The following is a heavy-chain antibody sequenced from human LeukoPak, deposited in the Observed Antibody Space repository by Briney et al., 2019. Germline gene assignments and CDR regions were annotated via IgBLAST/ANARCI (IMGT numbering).Heavy chain of an antibody. J-gene: IGHJ4*02. CDR3: AKGRFDY. CDR2: ISWNSGSI. V-gene: IGHV3-9*01. Sequence: SRSLRLSCTASGFTFDDYAMHWVRRAPGKGLEWVSGISWNSGSIGYADSVKGRFTISRDNAKNSLYLQMNSLRAEDTALYYCAKGRFDYWGQGTLVTVSS. CDR1: GFTFDDYA.